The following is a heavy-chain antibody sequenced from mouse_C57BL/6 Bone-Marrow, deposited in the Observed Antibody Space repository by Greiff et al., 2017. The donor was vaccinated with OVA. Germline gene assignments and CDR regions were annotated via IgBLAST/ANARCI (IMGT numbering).Heavy chain of an antibody. CDR3: ARSPGASYLDY. CDR1: GYTFTSYW. V-gene: IGHV1-64*01. J-gene: IGHJ2*01. CDR2: IHPNSGST. Sequence: VQLQQSGAELVKPGASVKLSCKASGYTFTSYWMHWVKQRPGQGLEWIGMIHPNSGSTNYNEKFKSKATLTVDKSSSTAYMQLSNLTSEDSAVYYYARSPGASYLDYWGQGTTLTVSS. D-gene: IGHD4-1*01.